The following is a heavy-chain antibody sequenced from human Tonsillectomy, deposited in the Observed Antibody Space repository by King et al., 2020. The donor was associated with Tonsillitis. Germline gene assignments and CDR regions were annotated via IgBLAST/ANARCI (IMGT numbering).Heavy chain of an antibody. CDR2: IKQDGSEK. CDR1: GFTFSSYW. Sequence: VQLVESGGGLVQPGGSLRLSCAASGFTFSSYWMSWVRQAPGKGLEWVGNIKQDGSEKYYVDSVKGRFTISRDNAKNSLYLQMNSLRAEDTAVYYCARDLYYYDSSGYSAADYWGQGTLVTVSS. D-gene: IGHD3-22*01. J-gene: IGHJ4*02. V-gene: IGHV3-7*01. CDR3: ARDLYYYDSSGYSAADY.